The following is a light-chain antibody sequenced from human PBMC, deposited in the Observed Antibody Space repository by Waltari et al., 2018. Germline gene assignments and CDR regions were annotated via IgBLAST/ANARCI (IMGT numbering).Light chain of an antibody. CDR2: AAS. CDR3: QQYYSTPT. Sequence: DIQMTQSPSSLSASVGDRVSITCRASQSISTHLNWYQQKPGKAPKLLIYAASNLQSGVPSRFSGRGSETDFTLTISSLQAEDVAVYYCQQYYSTPTFGGGTKVEIK. CDR1: QSISTH. J-gene: IGKJ4*01. V-gene: IGKV1-39*01.